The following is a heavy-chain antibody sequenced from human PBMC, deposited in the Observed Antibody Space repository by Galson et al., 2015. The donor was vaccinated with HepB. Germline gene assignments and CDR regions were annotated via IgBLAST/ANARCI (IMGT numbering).Heavy chain of an antibody. CDR2: ISSTSDYI. J-gene: IGHJ5*02. Sequence: SLRLSCAASGFVFSSYSMNWVRQAPGKGLEWVSSISSTSDYIYYADSVKGRFTISRDNAKNSLFLQMNSLRAEDTAVYYCARDWGIAVAATWWFDPWGQGTLVTVSS. D-gene: IGHD6-19*01. CDR3: ARDWGIAVAATWWFDP. V-gene: IGHV3-21*01. CDR1: GFVFSSYS.